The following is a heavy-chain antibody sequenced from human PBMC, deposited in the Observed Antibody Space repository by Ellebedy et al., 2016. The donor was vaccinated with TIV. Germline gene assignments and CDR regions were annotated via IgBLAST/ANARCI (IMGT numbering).Heavy chain of an antibody. J-gene: IGHJ4*02. CDR3: ARRGAAILGGYFDD. CDR1: GFTFNDYY. V-gene: IGHV3-11*03. D-gene: IGHD2-2*02. Sequence: GGSLRLXCAASGFTFNDYYMSWIRQAPGKGLEWVSYISYSSSYTNYADSVKGRFTISRDNAKNSLYLQMNSLRAEDTAVYYCARRGAAILGGYFDDWGQGILVTVSS. CDR2: ISYSSSYT.